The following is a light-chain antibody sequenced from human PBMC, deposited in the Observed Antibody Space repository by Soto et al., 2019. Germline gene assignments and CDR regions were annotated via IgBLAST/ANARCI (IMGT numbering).Light chain of an antibody. CDR2: GAS. V-gene: IGKV3-20*01. Sequence: VLTQSPGTLSLSPGERATLSCRASQSVSSSYLAWYQQKPGQAPRPLIYGASSRAIGIPDRFSGSGSGTDFTLTISRLEPEDFAVYYCQQYGSSPWTFGQGTKV. CDR1: QSVSSSY. J-gene: IGKJ1*01. CDR3: QQYGSSPWT.